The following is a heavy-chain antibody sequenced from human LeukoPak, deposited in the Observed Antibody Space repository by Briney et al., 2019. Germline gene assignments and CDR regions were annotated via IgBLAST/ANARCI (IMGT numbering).Heavy chain of an antibody. J-gene: IGHJ4*02. V-gene: IGHV3-73*01. CDR1: GFTFSDST. D-gene: IGHD2/OR15-2a*01. CDR3: TRHTERNSD. Sequence: GGSLKLSCAASGFTFSDSTMHWVRQASGKGLEWVGRIRTKPNTYATAYAASVKGRFTISRDDSKNTAYLQMNSLKPDDTAVYYCTRHTERNSDWGQGTLVTVSS. CDR2: IRTKPNTYAT.